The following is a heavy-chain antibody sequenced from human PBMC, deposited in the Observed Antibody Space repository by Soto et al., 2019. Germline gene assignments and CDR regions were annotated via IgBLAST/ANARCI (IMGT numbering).Heavy chain of an antibody. Sequence: EVQLVESGGGLVQPGGSLRLSCAASGFTFSSYWMTWVRQAPGKGLEWVANIKEGGSEKHYVDSVKGRFTISRDNAKNSLYLQMNSLRAEDTAVYFCSRDVVVGAKALNYWGQGTLVTVSS. CDR3: SRDVVVGAKALNY. V-gene: IGHV3-7*01. J-gene: IGHJ4*02. CDR2: IKEGGSEK. D-gene: IGHD2-15*01. CDR1: GFTFSSYW.